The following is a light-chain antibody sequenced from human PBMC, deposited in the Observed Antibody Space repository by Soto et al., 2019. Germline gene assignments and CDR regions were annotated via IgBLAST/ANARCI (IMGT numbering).Light chain of an antibody. CDR3: CSYAGSYTYV. V-gene: IGLV2-11*01. CDR1: SSDVGGYNY. Sequence: QSVLTQPRSVSGSPGQSVTISCTGTSSDVGGYNYVSWYQQHPGKAPKLMIYDVSKRPSGVPDRFSGSKSGNTASLTISGXXXXXXXDYYCCSYAGSYTYVFGTGTKLTVL. J-gene: IGLJ1*01. CDR2: DVS.